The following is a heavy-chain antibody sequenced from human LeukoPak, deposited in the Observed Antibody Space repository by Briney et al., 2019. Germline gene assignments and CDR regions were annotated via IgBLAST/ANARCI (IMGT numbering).Heavy chain of an antibody. Sequence: GGSLRLSCAASGFTFSSYSMNWVRQAPGKGLEWVSSISSSSSYIYYADSVKGRFTISRDNAKNSLYLQMNSPRAEDTAVYYCARDEYLSVVPAAGMDVWGQGTTVTVSS. CDR1: GFTFSSYS. J-gene: IGHJ6*02. D-gene: IGHD2-2*01. CDR3: ARDEYLSVVPAAGMDV. CDR2: ISSSSSYI. V-gene: IGHV3-21*01.